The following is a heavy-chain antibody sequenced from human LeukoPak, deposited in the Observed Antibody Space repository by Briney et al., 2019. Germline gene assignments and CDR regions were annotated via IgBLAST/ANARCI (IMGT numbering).Heavy chain of an antibody. CDR3: ARDRGNWNYPDDAFDI. Sequence: GASVKVSCKASGYTFTSYGISWVRQAPGQGLEWMGWISAYNGNTNYAQKLQGRVTMTTDTSTSTAYMELRSLRSDDTAVYYCARDRGNWNYPDDAFDIWGQGTMVTVSS. CDR1: GYTFTSYG. D-gene: IGHD1-7*01. CDR2: ISAYNGNT. V-gene: IGHV1-18*01. J-gene: IGHJ3*02.